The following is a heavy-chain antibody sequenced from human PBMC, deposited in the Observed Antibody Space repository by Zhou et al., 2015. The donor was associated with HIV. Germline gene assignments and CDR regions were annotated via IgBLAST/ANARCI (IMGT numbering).Heavy chain of an antibody. Sequence: QVQVVQSGAEVKKPGSSVKVSCKASGGTFSSYAISWVRQAPGQGLEWMGGIIPIFGTANYAQKFQGRVTITADESTSTAYMELSSLRSEDTAVYYCAKTXYCSSTSCSKGFDYWGQGTLVTVSS. J-gene: IGHJ4*02. D-gene: IGHD2-2*01. V-gene: IGHV1-69*01. CDR2: IIPIFGTA. CDR1: GGTFSSYA. CDR3: AKTXYCSSTSCSKGFDY.